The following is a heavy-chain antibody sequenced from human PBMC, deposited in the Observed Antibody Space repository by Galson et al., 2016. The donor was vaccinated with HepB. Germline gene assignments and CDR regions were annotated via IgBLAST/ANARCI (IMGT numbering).Heavy chain of an antibody. CDR2: IYDDGNT. J-gene: IGHJ4*02. Sequence: SLRLSCAASGFAVGHSQMTWVRQAPGKGLGCVSIIYDDGNTNYADSVKGRFTISRDSSKNTLYLQMNSLRAEDTAVYYCARKYSGFDYWGQGTLVTVSS. D-gene: IGHD5-12*01. CDR3: ARKYSGFDY. V-gene: IGHV3-53*01. CDR1: GFAVGHSQ.